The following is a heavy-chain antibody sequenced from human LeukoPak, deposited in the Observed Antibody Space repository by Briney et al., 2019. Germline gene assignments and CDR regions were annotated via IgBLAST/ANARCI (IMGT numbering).Heavy chain of an antibody. D-gene: IGHD3-10*01. J-gene: IGHJ6*02. CDR3: ARLWFGDYGMDV. V-gene: IGHV3-66*01. Sequence: GGSLRLSCTASGFTVSSNYMSWVRQAPGKGLEWVSVIYSGGSTYYADSVKGRFTISRDNPKNTLYLQMNSLRAEDTAVYYCARLWFGDYGMDVWGQGTTVTVSS. CDR2: IYSGGST. CDR1: GFTVSSNY.